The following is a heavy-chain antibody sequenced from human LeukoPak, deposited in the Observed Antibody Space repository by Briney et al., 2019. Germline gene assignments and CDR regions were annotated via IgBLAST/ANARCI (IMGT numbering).Heavy chain of an antibody. J-gene: IGHJ6*03. CDR3: AAGGNWGSGYYYYYYMDV. V-gene: IGHV1-58*01. CDR2: IVVGSGNT. Sequence: ASVKVSCKACGFTFTSSAVQWVRQARGQRLEWIGWIVVGSGNTNYAQKFQERVTITRDMSTSTAYMELSSLRSEDTAVYYCAAGGNWGSGYYYYYYMDVWGKGTTVTVSS. D-gene: IGHD7-27*01. CDR1: GFTFTSSA.